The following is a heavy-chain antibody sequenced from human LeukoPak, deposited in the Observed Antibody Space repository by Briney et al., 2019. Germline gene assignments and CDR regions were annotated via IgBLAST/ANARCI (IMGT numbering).Heavy chain of an antibody. Sequence: GGSLRLSCAASGFTFSSYGMHWVRQAPGKGLEWVAVIWYDGSNKYYADSVKGRFTISRDNAKNSLYLQMNSLRAEDTAVYYCAMANWYPTNWGQGTLVTVSS. CDR3: AMANWYPTN. J-gene: IGHJ4*02. CDR1: GFTFSSYG. CDR2: IWYDGSNK. V-gene: IGHV3-33*03. D-gene: IGHD1-1*01.